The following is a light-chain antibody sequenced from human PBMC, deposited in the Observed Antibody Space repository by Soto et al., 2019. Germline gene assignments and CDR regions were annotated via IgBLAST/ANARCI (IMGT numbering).Light chain of an antibody. CDR2: AAS. V-gene: IGKV1-39*01. CDR3: QQSYKTPWT. J-gene: IGKJ1*01. CDR1: QSISTY. Sequence: DIQMTQSPSSLSASVGDRVTITCRASQSISTYLNWYQQKPGRAPKLLIYAASSLQSGVPSRFSGSGSGTDFTLTIGSLQPEDFATYFCQQSYKTPWTFGQETKVEIK.